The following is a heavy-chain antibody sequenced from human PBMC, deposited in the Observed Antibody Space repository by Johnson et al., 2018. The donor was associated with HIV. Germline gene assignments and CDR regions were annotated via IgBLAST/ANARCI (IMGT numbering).Heavy chain of an antibody. CDR2: ISWNSGSI. CDR1: GFTFSSYA. Sequence: VLLVESGGGLVQPGGSLRLSCAASGFTFSSYAMSWVRQAPGKGLEWVSAISWNSGSIGYADSVKGRFTISRDNAKNTLYLQMNSLRADDTAVYYCAKSQDRSAYDYDFDLWGQGTMVTVSS. CDR3: AKSQDRSAYDYDFDL. D-gene: IGHD5-12*01. V-gene: IGHV3-23*04. J-gene: IGHJ3*01.